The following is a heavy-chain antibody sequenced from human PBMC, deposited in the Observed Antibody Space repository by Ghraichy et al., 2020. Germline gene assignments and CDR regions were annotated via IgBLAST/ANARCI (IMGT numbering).Heavy chain of an antibody. CDR3: ARVGARGGSGSFDY. D-gene: IGHD2-15*01. CDR1: GGSISSGDYY. CDR2: IYYSGST. Sequence: SETLSLTCTVSGGSISSGDYYWSWIRQPPGKGLEWIGYIYYSGSTYYNPSLKSRVTISVDTSKNQFSLKLSSVTAADTAVYYCARVGARGGSGSFDYWGQGTLVTVSS. V-gene: IGHV4-30-4*01. J-gene: IGHJ4*02.